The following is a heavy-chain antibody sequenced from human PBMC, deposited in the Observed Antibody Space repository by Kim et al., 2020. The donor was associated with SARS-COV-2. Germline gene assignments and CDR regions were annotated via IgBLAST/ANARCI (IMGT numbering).Heavy chain of an antibody. CDR3: ARGSGSYYIH. D-gene: IGHD3-10*01. Sequence: GGSLRLSCAASGFTFSSYWMSWVRQAPGKGLEWVANVKQDGSDRNYVDSVKGRFTISRDNAKNSLYPQMDSLRAEDTAVYYCARGSGSYYIHWGQGTLVT. J-gene: IGHJ4*02. CDR2: VKQDGSDR. V-gene: IGHV3-7*01. CDR1: GFTFSSYW.